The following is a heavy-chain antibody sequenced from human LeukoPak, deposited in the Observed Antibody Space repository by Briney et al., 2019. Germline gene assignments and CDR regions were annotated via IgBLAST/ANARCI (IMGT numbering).Heavy chain of an antibody. CDR2: INHSGST. D-gene: IGHD2-21*02. CDR3: ARDRLYCGGDCYLGAYLGYMDV. V-gene: IGHV4-34*01. CDR1: GGSFSGYY. J-gene: IGHJ6*03. Sequence: SETLSLTCAVYGGSFSGYYWSWIRQPPGKGLEWIGEINHSGSTNYNPSLKSRVTISVDTSKNQFSLKLSSVTAADTAVYYCARDRLYCGGDCYLGAYLGYMDVWGKGTTVTVSS.